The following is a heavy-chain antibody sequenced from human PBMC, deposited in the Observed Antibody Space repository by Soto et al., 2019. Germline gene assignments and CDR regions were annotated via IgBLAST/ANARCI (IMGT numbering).Heavy chain of an antibody. CDR1: GRSITSSRYY. J-gene: IGHJ5*02. V-gene: IGHV4-39*01. CDR3: TNSNWFDP. CDR2: IYYSGST. D-gene: IGHD3-10*01. Sequence: SDTLSLTCTVSGRSITSSRYYWGWIRQPPGKGLEWIGRIYYSGSTYYNPSLKSRVTISVDTSKNQFSLKLSSVTAADTAVYYCTNSNWFDPWGQGTLVTVS.